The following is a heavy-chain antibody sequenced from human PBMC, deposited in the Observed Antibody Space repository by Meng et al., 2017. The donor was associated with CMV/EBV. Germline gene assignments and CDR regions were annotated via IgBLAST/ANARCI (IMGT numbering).Heavy chain of an antibody. CDR2: INWNGGST. J-gene: IGHJ6*02. CDR3: ARDRASGSFLYYYYGMDV. D-gene: IGHD3-10*01. Sequence: GESLKIPCAASGFTLDDYGMSWVRQAPGKGLEWVSGINWNGGSTGYADSVKGRFTISRDNAKNSLYLQMNSLRAEDTALYYCARDRASGSFLYYYYGMDVWGQGTTVTVSS. CDR1: GFTLDDYG. V-gene: IGHV3-20*04.